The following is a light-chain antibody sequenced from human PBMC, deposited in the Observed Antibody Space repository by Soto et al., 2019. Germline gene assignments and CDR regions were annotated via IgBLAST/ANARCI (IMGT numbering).Light chain of an antibody. CDR2: KVS. CDR3: MQGTHWPIT. J-gene: IGKJ5*01. CDR1: QILVHSDGIAY. V-gene: IGKV2-30*02. Sequence: DVVMTQSPLSLRVTLGQPASNSCRSNQILVHSDGIAYFSWFQQRPGRSPRRLIYKVSNRDSGVPARFSGSGSGTDFALKISRVEAEDVGVYYCMQGTHWPITFGQGTRLEIK.